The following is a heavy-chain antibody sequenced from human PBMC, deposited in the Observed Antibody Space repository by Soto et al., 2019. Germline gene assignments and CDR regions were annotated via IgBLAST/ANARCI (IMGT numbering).Heavy chain of an antibody. CDR1: GGSFTSNNW. D-gene: IGHD1-7*01. CDR2: IYRTGST. V-gene: IGHV4-4*02. J-gene: IGHJ4*02. CDR3: ASRDPGTSVDY. Sequence: SETLSLTCAVSGGSFTSNNWWTWVRQPPGQGREWIGEIYRTGSTNYNPALKSRVTISLDKSDNQFSLKVTSLTAADTSVYSCASRDPGTSVDYWGQGTLVTVAS.